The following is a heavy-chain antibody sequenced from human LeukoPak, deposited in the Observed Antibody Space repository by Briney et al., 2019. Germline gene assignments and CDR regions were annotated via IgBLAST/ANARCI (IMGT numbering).Heavy chain of an antibody. V-gene: IGHV1-69*05. CDR3: ARSWSRWLPPGSY. CDR2: IIPIFGTA. J-gene: IGHJ4*02. D-gene: IGHD6-19*01. Sequence: SVKVSCKASGGTFSSYAISWVRQAPGQGLEWMGGIIPIFGTANYAQKFQGRVTMTRNTSISTAYMELSSLRSEDTAVYYCARSWSRWLPPGSYWGQGTLVTVSS. CDR1: GGTFSSYA.